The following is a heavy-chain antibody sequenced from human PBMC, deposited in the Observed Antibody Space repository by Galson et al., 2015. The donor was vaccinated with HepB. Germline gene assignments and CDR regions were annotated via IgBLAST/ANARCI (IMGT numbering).Heavy chain of an antibody. CDR3: ARQSGSYYVPFDY. D-gene: IGHD3-10*01. V-gene: IGHV5-51*01. CDR1: GYSFDTFW. Sequence: QSGAEVTKPGESLKISCKGSGYSFDTFWIGWVRQRPGKGLEWMGNIYPGDSDVKYSPSFQAHVNISVDKSTNTAYLQWSTLKASDTAIYFCARQSGSYYVPFDYWGQGTLVTVSS. CDR2: IYPGDSDV. J-gene: IGHJ4*02.